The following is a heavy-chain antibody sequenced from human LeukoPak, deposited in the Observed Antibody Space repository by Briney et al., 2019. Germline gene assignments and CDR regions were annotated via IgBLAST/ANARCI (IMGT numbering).Heavy chain of an antibody. Sequence: SETLSLTCTVSGYSIRTDYYWGWIRQPPGKGPQWIGTINKSGNTYYNPSLRSRVTISVDTSKNQFSLKLSSVTAADTAVYYCARDQGLTMVRGAPFDYWGQGTLVTVSS. CDR1: GYSIRTDYY. V-gene: IGHV4-38-2*02. J-gene: IGHJ4*02. CDR3: ARDQGLTMVRGAPFDY. D-gene: IGHD3-10*01. CDR2: INKSGNT.